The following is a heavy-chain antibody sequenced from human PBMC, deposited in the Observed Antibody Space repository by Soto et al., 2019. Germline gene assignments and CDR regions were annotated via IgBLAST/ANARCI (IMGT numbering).Heavy chain of an antibody. CDR1: GYTFTSYA. J-gene: IGHJ3*02. CDR3: ARAQYYYDSSGYYLDDAFDI. Sequence: ASVKVSCKASGYTFTSYAMHWVRQAPGQRXEWMGWIDAGKGNTKYSQKFQGRVTITRDTSASTAYMELSSLRSEDTAVYYCARAQYYYDSSGYYLDDAFDIWGQGTMVTVSS. CDR2: IDAGKGNT. V-gene: IGHV1-3*01. D-gene: IGHD3-22*01.